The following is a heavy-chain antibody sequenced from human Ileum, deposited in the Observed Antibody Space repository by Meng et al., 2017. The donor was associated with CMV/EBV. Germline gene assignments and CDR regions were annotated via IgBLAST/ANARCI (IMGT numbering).Heavy chain of an antibody. CDR1: GDSITSFY. Sequence: QVELQEAGPGVVKPSETLSLTWTVSGDSITSFYWSWIRQPAGKALEWIGRIYHGGSTNYNPSLKSRVTLSVDTSKNQFSMRLTSVTAADTAVYYCARGPGGFGDFNFDYWGQGTLVTVSS. V-gene: IGHV4-4*07. CDR2: IYHGGST. CDR3: ARGPGGFGDFNFDY. J-gene: IGHJ4*02. D-gene: IGHD3-16*01.